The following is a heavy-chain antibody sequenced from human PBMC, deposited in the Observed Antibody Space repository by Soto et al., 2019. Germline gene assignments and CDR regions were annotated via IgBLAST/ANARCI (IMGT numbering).Heavy chain of an antibody. Sequence: SETLSLTCAVYGGSLRGYHWSWIRQPPGEGLEWIGEINQRGSTSYNPSLKSRVTISLDTSKNQFSLRLSSVTVADTAVYYCARAARRNVVLIQFDIWGQGTQVTVSS. CDR3: ARAARRNVVLIQFDI. V-gene: IGHV4-34*01. CDR2: INQRGST. CDR1: GGSLRGYH. D-gene: IGHD1-1*01. J-gene: IGHJ4*01.